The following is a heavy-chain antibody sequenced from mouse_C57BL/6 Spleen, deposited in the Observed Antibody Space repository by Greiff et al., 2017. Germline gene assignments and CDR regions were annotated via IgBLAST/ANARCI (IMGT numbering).Heavy chain of an antibody. CDR2: IYPGSGST. CDR3: TRARDYDVAC. CDR1: GYTFTSYW. Sequence: QVQLQQPGAELVKPGASVKMSCKASGYTFTSYWITWVKQRPGQGLEWIGDIYPGSGSTNYNKRFKSKATLTVDKSSSTAYMQLSSLTSEDSAVCYGTRARDYDVACRGPGALVTVSA. J-gene: IGHJ3*01. D-gene: IGHD2-4*01. V-gene: IGHV1-55*01.